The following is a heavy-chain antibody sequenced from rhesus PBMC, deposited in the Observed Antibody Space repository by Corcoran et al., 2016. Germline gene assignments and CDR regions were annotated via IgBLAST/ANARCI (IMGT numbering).Heavy chain of an antibody. V-gene: IGHV4-147*01. Sequence: QVQLQESGPGLVKPSETLSLTCAVSGYSISSNYWSWIRQPPGKGLEWSGYIYGGSASTYYNPSLKSRVTISTDTSKNQFSLKLSSVTAADTAVYYCARARNYEGYWGQGVLVTVSS. J-gene: IGHJ4*01. CDR1: GYSISSNY. CDR3: ARARNYEGY. CDR2: IYGGSAST. D-gene: IGHD1-26*01.